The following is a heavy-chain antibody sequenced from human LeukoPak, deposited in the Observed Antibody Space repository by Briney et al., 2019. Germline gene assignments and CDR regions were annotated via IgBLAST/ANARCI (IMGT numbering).Heavy chain of an antibody. D-gene: IGHD4-17*01. J-gene: IGHJ4*02. CDR2: IYSGGST. CDR1: GFTVSSNY. CDR3: ARASYRYGDGSRPIDY. V-gene: IGHV3-53*01. Sequence: GGSLRLSCAASGFTVSSNYMSWVRQAPGKGLEWVSVIYSGGSTYYADSVKGRFTISRDNSKNTLYLQMNSLRAEDTAVYYCARASYRYGDGSRPIDYWGQGTLVTVSS.